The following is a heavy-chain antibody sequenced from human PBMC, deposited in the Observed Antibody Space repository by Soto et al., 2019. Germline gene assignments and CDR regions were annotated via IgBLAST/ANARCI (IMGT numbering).Heavy chain of an antibody. V-gene: IGHV3-30*18. CDR1: GFTFSNYG. D-gene: IGHD6-19*01. CDR3: AKEAQQYSSDWKAGAFDI. J-gene: IGHJ3*02. Sequence: QVQLVESGGGVVQPGRSLRLSCAASGFTFSNYGMHWVRQAPGKGLEWVAVVSFDGSKRYYADSVKGRFTISRDNSKNTLNLQVNSLRAEDTAVYYCAKEAQQYSSDWKAGAFDIWGQGTMITVSS. CDR2: VSFDGSKR.